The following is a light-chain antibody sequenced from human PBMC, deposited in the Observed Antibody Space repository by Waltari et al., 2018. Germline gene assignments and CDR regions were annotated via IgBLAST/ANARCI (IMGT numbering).Light chain of an antibody. CDR1: QGINSD. J-gene: IGKJ1*01. Sequence: EIVMTQSPATLSVSPGEGATLSCRASQGINSDLAWYQHKPGQAPRLLIYGASTRAAGVPARVSRSGSGTEFTLTISSLQSEDFGVDYCQQAKIWPAFGQGTKVEIK. CDR2: GAS. CDR3: QQAKIWPA. V-gene: IGKV3-15*01.